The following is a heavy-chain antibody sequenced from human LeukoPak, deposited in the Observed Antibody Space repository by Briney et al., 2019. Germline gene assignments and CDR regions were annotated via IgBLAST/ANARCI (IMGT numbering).Heavy chain of an antibody. CDR2: IYSGGST. CDR3: ANGPVSGSRRQTPTY. V-gene: IGHV3-66*01. Sequence: GGSLRLSCAASGFTVSSNYMTWVRQAPGKGLEWVSVIYSGGSTYYADSVKGRFTISRDNSKSTLYLQMNSLRVEDTAVYYCANGPVSGSRRQTPTYWGQGTLVTVSS. CDR1: GFTVSSNY. D-gene: IGHD4-11*01. J-gene: IGHJ4*02.